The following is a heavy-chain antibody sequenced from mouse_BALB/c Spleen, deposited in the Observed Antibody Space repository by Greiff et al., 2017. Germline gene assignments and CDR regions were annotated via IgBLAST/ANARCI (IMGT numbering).Heavy chain of an antibody. CDR2: ISSGGSYT. CDR1: GFTFSSYT. D-gene: IGHD2-4*01. CDR3: TRDLITKGYFDY. Sequence: DVKLVESGGGLVKPGGSLKLSCAASGFTFSSYTMSWVRQTPEKRLEWVATISSGGSYTYYPDSVKGRFTISRDNAKNTLYLQMSSLKSEDTAMYYCTRDLITKGYFDYWGQGTTLTVSS. J-gene: IGHJ2*01. V-gene: IGHV5-6-4*01.